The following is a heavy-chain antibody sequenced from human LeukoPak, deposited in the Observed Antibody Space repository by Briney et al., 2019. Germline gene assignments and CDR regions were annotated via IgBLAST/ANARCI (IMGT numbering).Heavy chain of an antibody. CDR2: IIPIFGTA. CDR3: ARALPFGVVIPRYYGMDV. CDR1: GGTFSSYA. J-gene: IGHJ6*02. Sequence: ASVKVSCKASGGTFSSYAISWVRQAPGQGLEWMGGIIPIFGTANYAQKFQGRVTITADESTSTAYMELSSLRSEDTAVYYCARALPFGVVIPRYYGMDVWGQGTTVTVSS. V-gene: IGHV1-69*13. D-gene: IGHD3-3*01.